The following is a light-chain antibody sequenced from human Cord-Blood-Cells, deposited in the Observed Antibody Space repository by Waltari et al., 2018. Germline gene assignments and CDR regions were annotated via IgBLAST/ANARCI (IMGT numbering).Light chain of an antibody. Sequence: AIRITQSPSSLSASTGHRVTITCRASQGISSYLAWYQQKPGKAPKLLIYAASPLQSGVPSRFSGSGSGTDFTLTISCLQSEDFATYYCQQYYSYPFTFGPGTKVDIK. V-gene: IGKV1-8*01. J-gene: IGKJ3*01. CDR2: AAS. CDR3: QQYYSYPFT. CDR1: QGISSY.